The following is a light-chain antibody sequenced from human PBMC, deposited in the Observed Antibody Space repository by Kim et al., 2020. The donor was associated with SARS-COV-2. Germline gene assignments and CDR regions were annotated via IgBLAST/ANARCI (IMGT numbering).Light chain of an antibody. V-gene: IGKV1-16*02. CDR1: QGISNY. CDR3: XXYNSFPXT. J-gene: IGKJ2*01. CDR2: AXS. Sequence: DIQMTQSPSSLSASVGDRVXITCRGXQGISNYLAWFQQKPGKAXKSLXYAXSVLQSAVPSKFSGSGSGTDFTLTISSLXPEDIATYYXXXYNSFPXTFGQGXXL.